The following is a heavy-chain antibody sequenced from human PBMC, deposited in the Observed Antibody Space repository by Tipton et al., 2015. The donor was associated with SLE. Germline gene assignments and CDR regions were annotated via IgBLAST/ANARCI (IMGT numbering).Heavy chain of an antibody. CDR2: ISGGGGST. J-gene: IGHJ4*02. CDR1: GFTFSSYA. V-gene: IGHV3-23*01. CDR3: AKFEKTTDFYLDS. Sequence: SLRLSCATSGFTFSSYALSWVRRAPGKGLEWVSAISGGGGSTYYADFVKGRFSISIDKSKKTLFLQMNSLRVDDTATYYCAKFEKTTDFYLDSWGQGTLVSVSP. D-gene: IGHD1/OR15-1a*01.